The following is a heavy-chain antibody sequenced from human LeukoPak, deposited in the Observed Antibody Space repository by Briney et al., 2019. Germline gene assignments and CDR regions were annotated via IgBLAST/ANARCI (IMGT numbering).Heavy chain of an antibody. Sequence: GSSVKVSCKASGGTFSSYAISWVRQAPGQGLEWMGGIIPIFGTANYAQKFQGRVTITTDESTSTAYMELSSLRSEDTAVYYCARGGVVVVPAAPQHWFDPWGQGTLVTVSS. J-gene: IGHJ5*02. CDR1: GGTFSSYA. V-gene: IGHV1-69*05. CDR2: IIPIFGTA. CDR3: ARGGVVVVPAAPQHWFDP. D-gene: IGHD2-2*01.